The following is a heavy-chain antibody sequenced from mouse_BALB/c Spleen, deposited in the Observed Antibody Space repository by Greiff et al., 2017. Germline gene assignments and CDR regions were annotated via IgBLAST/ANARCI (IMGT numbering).Heavy chain of an antibody. J-gene: IGHJ1*01. CDR1: GFTFSSYA. CDR3: ARVLRLRDFDV. D-gene: IGHD1-2*01. CDR2: ISSGGST. V-gene: IGHV5-6-5*01. Sequence: EVMLVESGGGLVKPGGSLKLSCAASGFTFSSYAMSWVRQTPEKRLEWVASISSGGSTYYPDSVKGRFTISRDNARNILYLQMSSLRSEDTAMYYCARVLRLRDFDVWGAGTTVTVSS.